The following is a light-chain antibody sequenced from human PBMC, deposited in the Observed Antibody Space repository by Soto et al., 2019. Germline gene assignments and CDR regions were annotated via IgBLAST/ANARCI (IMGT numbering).Light chain of an antibody. J-gene: IGKJ1*01. V-gene: IGKV3-20*01. Sequence: EIVMTQSQGTLSLSPGERATLSCRASQSVSSNYLAWYQRKPGQAPRHLIYGASSRPTSIPNRLIGSGSGTDFTLTITRLEPQDFVVYCCKQYGSSPATFGQGTKVESK. CDR2: GAS. CDR3: KQYGSSPAT. CDR1: QSVSSNY.